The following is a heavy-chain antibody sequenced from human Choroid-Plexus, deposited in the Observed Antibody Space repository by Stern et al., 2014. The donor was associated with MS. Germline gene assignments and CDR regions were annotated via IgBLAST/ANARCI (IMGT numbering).Heavy chain of an antibody. J-gene: IGHJ5*02. D-gene: IGHD2/OR15-2a*01. CDR1: GFTFGSCG. V-gene: IGHV3-30*18. CDR3: AKDRQYLTYFFDH. Sequence: VQLVESGGGVVQPGRPLRLSCVVSGFTFGSCGMHWVRQAPGKGLAWMPGVSYDGSNKYYADSVKGRFTISRDNSQNTLYMQMSSLRPEDTAVYYCAKDRQYLTYFFDHWGQGSLVTVSS. CDR2: VSYDGSNK.